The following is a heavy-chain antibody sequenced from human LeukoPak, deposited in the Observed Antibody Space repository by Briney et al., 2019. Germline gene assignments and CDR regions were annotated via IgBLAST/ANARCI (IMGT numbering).Heavy chain of an antibody. V-gene: IGHV1-8*03. D-gene: IGHD2-2*01. CDR1: GGTFSSYA. Sequence: GASVKVSCKASGGTFSSYAISWVRQAPGQGLEWMGWMNPNSGATNYTPRFQGRVTFSGSTSIGTAYMELSGLSTEDTGVYYCATREKTSPIYNKWGQGTLVTVSS. CDR2: MNPNSGAT. CDR3: ATREKTSPIYNK. J-gene: IGHJ4*02.